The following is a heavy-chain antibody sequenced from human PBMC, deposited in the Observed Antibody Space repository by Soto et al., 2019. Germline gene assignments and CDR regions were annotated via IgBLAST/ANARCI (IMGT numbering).Heavy chain of an antibody. V-gene: IGHV1-3*01. D-gene: IGHD6-19*01. Sequence: ASVKVSCKASGYTFTSYAMHWVRQAPEQRLEWMGWINAGNGNTKYSQKFQGRVTITRDTSASTAYMELSSLRSEDTAVYYCASPKSSGWDYYYYGMDVWGQGTTVTVSS. CDR2: INAGNGNT. J-gene: IGHJ6*02. CDR1: GYTFTSYA. CDR3: ASPKSSGWDYYYYGMDV.